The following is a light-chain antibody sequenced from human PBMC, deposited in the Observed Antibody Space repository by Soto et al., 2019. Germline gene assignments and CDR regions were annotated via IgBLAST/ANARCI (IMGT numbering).Light chain of an antibody. CDR1: NSDVGAFNF. CDR3: TSYTSTSHYV. V-gene: IGLV2-14*01. CDR2: EVS. J-gene: IGLJ1*01. Sequence: QSALTQPDSVSGSPGQSITISCTGTNSDVGAFNFVFWYQQHPGKAPKLIIYEVSNRPSGVSNRFSGSKSGNTASLTISGLQAEDDADYYCTSYTSTSHYVFGTGTKLTVL.